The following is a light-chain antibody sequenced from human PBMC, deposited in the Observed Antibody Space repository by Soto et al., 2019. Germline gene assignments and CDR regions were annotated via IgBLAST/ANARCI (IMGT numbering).Light chain of an antibody. CDR3: ETWDSNTRL. CDR1: SGHSTYI. V-gene: IGLV4-60*02. CDR2: LEGSGRY. Sequence: QSVLTQSSSASASLGSSVRLTCTLSSGHSTYIIAWHQQQPGKAPRYLMNLEGSGRYSKGSGVPDRFSGSSSGADRYLTISHLQFEDEADYYCETWDSNTRLFGGGTKLTVL. J-gene: IGLJ3*02.